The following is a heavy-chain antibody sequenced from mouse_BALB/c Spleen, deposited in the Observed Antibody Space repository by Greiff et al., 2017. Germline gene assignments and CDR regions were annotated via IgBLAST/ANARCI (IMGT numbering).Heavy chain of an antibody. CDR3: ARSYGNFDY. V-gene: IGHV1-7*01. CDR2: INPSTGYT. Sequence: VKLVESGAELAKPGASVKMSCKASGYTFTSYWMHWVKQRPGQGLEWIGYINPSTGYTEYNQKFKDKATLTADKSSSTAYMQLSSLTSEDSAVYYFARSYGNFDYWGQGTTLTVSS. D-gene: IGHD2-10*02. J-gene: IGHJ2*01. CDR1: GYTFTSYW.